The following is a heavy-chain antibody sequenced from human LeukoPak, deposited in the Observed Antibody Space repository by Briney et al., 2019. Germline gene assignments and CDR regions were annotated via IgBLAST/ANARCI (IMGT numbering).Heavy chain of an antibody. CDR3: ARHGSRRVTGAFDI. CDR2: TYYSGST. J-gene: IGHJ3*02. CDR1: GGSISSSSYY. D-gene: IGHD7-27*01. Sequence: PSETLSLTCTVSGGSISSSSYYWGWIRQPPGKGLEWIGSTYYSGSTYYNPSLKSRVTISVDTSKDQFSLKLSSVTAADTAVYYCARHGSRRVTGAFDIWGQGTMVTVSS. V-gene: IGHV4-39*01.